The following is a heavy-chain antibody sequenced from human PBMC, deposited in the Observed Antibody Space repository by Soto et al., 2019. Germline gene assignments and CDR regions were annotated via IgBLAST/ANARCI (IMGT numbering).Heavy chain of an antibody. J-gene: IGHJ4*02. CDR1: GGSLSDAGPY. CDR3: VSQRTTVITKPYFTY. Sequence: SETLSLTCTVSGGSLSDAGPYWSWIRQSPGKGLEWMAYISDTGNTFSEPSLMSRLTVSIDTSKNQFSLRLASVTASDTALYFCVSQRTTVITKPYFTYCGPGALVTVSS. V-gene: IGHV4-30-4*01. CDR2: ISDTGNT. D-gene: IGHD4-4*01.